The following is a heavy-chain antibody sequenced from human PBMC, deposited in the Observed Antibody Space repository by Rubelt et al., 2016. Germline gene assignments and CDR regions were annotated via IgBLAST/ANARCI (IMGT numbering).Heavy chain of an antibody. V-gene: IGHV3-30*04. D-gene: IGHD4-17*01. CDR1: GFTFSSYA. CDR2: ISYDGSNK. CDR3: ARDLGDESLYYYGMDV. Sequence: GSGGGVVQPGRSLRLSCAASGFTFSSYAMHWVRQAPGKGLEWVAVISYDGSNKYYAVSVKGRFTISRDNSKNTLYLQMNSLRAEDTAVYYCARDLGDESLYYYGMDVWGQGTTVTVSS. J-gene: IGHJ6*02.